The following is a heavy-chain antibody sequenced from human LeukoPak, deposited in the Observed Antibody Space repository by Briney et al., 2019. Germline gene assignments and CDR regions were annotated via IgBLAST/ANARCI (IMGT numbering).Heavy chain of an antibody. CDR2: IYSGGST. D-gene: IGHD6-19*01. J-gene: IGHJ6*03. CDR1: GFTVSSNY. CDR3: ARDQGIAGAGTQNYYYNRDV. V-gene: IGHV3-66*02. Sequence: GGSLRLSCAASGFTVSSNYMSWVRQAPGKGLEWVSVIYSGGSTYYADSVKGRFTISRDNSKNTLYLQMNSLRAEDTAVYYCARDQGIAGAGTQNYYYNRDVWGKGTTVTVS.